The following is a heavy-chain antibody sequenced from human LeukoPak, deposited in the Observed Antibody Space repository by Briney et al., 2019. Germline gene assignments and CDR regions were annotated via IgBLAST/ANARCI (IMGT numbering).Heavy chain of an antibody. CDR1: GFTFSGSA. CDR3: TRIKWELHSIAFDI. D-gene: IGHD1-26*01. J-gene: IGHJ3*02. CDR2: IRSKANSYAT. V-gene: IGHV3-73*01. Sequence: PGGSLKLSCAASGFTFSGSAMHWVRQASGKGLERVGRIRSKANSYATAYAASVEGRFTISRDDSKNTAYLQMHSLKTEDTTVYYCTRIKWELHSIAFDIWGQGTMVTVSS.